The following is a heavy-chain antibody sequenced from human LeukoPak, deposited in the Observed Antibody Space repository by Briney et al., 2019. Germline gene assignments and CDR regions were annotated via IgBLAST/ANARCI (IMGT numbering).Heavy chain of an antibody. CDR1: GYTFTSYG. D-gene: IGHD6-19*01. CDR3: AREGVGSGWTNWFDP. CDR2: ISAYNGNT. V-gene: IGHV1-18*01. J-gene: IGHJ5*02. Sequence: ASVKVSCKASGYTFTSYGISWVRQAPGQGLEWMGGISAYNGNTNYAQKLQGRVTMTTDTSTSTAYMELRSLRSDDTAVYYCAREGVGSGWTNWFDPWGQGTLVTVSS.